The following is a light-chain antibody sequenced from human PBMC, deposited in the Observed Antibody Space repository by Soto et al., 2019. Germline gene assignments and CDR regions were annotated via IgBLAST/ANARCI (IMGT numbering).Light chain of an antibody. CDR1: GSDVGGYNY. J-gene: IGLJ1*01. CDR3: SSSGV. V-gene: IGLV2-14*03. CDR2: DVS. Sequence: QSVLAQPASVSGSPGQSITISCTGTGSDVGGYNYVSWYQHHPGKAPKLMIYDVSNRPPGVSNRFSGSKSGNTASLTVSGLQAEDEADYYCSSSGVFGTGTKLTVL.